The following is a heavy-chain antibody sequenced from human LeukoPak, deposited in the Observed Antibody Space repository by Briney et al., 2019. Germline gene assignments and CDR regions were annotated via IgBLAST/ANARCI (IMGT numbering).Heavy chain of an antibody. Sequence: PSETLSLTCTDSGGSISSYYWSWIRQPPGKGLEWIDSIYYSGNTYYNASLKSQVSISIDTSKNQFSLRLTSVTAADTAVYYCARQTGSGLFILPGGQGTLVTVSS. CDR3: ARQTGSGLFILP. V-gene: IGHV4-59*04. J-gene: IGHJ4*02. D-gene: IGHD3/OR15-3a*01. CDR2: IYYSGNT. CDR1: GGSISSYY.